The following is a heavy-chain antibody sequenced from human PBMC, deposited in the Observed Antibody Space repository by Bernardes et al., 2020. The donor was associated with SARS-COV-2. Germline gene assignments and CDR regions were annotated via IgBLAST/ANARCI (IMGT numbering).Heavy chain of an antibody. CDR3: AGSSCGIDCYIGGLRSWDYGMDV. D-gene: IGHD2-21*02. V-gene: IGHV4-39*05. J-gene: IGHJ6*02. CDR2: SYSSRHS. Sequence: SQPASLICSISSSPFSSTHYNWSWNRQPPVKEPEWTVSSYSSRHSYYNSSLPRRVRESVDPPKNQFSLRLSFVTAADTAVYYCAGSSCGIDCYIGGLRSWDYGMDVWGQGTTVTVSS. CDR1: SSPFSSTHYN.